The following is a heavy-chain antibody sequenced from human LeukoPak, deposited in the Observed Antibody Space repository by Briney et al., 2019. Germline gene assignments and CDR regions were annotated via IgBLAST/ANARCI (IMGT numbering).Heavy chain of an antibody. CDR2: ISSGGSTI. CDR1: GFTFSSYE. Sequence: GGSLRLSCAASGFTFSSYEMNWVRQAPGKGLEWVSYISSGGSTIYYADSVKGRFTISRDNAENSLYLQINSLRAEDTAVYYCARVDSSGYPGYHFDYWGQGTLVTVSS. V-gene: IGHV3-48*03. D-gene: IGHD3-22*01. J-gene: IGHJ4*02. CDR3: ARVDSSGYPGYHFDY.